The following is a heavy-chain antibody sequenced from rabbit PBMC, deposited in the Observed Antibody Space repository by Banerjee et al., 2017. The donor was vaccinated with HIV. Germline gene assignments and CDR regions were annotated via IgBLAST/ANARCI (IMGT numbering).Heavy chain of an antibody. V-gene: IGHV1S40*01. J-gene: IGHJ4*01. CDR1: GFDLGSYYY. CDR2: IENGDGST. D-gene: IGHD1-1*01. CDR3: ARHASGSGYYYYFNL. Sequence: QSLEESGGGLVKPEGSLTLTCKASGFDLGSYYYMCWVRQAPGKGLEWIACIENGDGSTDYASWAKGRFTISKTSSTTVTLQMTSLTAADTATYFCARHASGSGYYYYFNLWGPGTLVTVS.